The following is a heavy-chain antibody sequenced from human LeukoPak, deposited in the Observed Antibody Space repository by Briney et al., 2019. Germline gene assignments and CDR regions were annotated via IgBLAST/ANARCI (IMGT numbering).Heavy chain of an antibody. CDR3: ARTGSRDYFDY. J-gene: IGHJ4*02. Sequence: SETLSLTCTVSGYSISSGYYWGWIRQPPGKGLEWIGYIYYSGSTNYNPSLKSRVTISVDTSKNQFSLKLSSVAAADTAVYYCARTGSRDYFDYWGQGTLVTVSS. CDR1: GYSISSGYY. D-gene: IGHD3-10*01. CDR2: IYYSGST. V-gene: IGHV4-38-2*02.